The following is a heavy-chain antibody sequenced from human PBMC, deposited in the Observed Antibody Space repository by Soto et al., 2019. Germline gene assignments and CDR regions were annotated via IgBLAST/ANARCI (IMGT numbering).Heavy chain of an antibody. CDR2: IRSKAYGGTT. J-gene: IGHJ6*02. V-gene: IGHV3-49*03. CDR1: GFTFGDYA. D-gene: IGHD2-2*01. CDR3: TRDPLYCSSTSCYSHYGMDV. Sequence: GGSLRLSCTASGFTFGDYAMSWFRQAPGKGLEWVGFIRSKAYGGTTEYAASVKGRFTISRDDSKSIAYLQMNSLKTEDTAVCYCTRDPLYCSSTSCYSHYGMDVWGQGTTVTVSS.